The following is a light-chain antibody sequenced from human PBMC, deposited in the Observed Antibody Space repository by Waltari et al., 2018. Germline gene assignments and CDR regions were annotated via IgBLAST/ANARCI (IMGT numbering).Light chain of an antibody. J-gene: IGKJ2*01. CDR2: AAS. CDR1: ESIASY. V-gene: IGKV1-39*01. Sequence: DIQLTQFPSSLSASIGDRVTITCRASESIASYLNWYQHKPGKAPNLLIYAASNLQSGVPLRFSGSGSGTDFTLTISSLQPEDFATYYCQQTYSAPMSTFGRGTKLEIK. CDR3: QQTYSAPMST.